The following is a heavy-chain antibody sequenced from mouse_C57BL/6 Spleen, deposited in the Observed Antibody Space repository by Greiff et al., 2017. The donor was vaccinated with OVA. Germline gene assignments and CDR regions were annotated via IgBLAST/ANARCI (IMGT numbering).Heavy chain of an antibody. J-gene: IGHJ3*01. CDR1: GYTFTSYD. CDR2: IYPRDGST. V-gene: IGHV1-85*01. CDR3: ASPRRFAY. Sequence: VKLQESGPELVKPGASVKLSCKASGYTFTSYDINWVKQRPGQGLEWIGWIYPRDGSTKYNEKFKGKATLTVDTSSSTAYMELHSLTSEDSAVYFCASPRRFAYWGQGTLVTVSA.